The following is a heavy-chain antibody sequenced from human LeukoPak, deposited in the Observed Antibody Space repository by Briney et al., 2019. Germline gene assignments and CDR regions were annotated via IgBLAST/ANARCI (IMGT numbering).Heavy chain of an antibody. Sequence: SVKVSCKASGGTFSSYAISWVRQAPGQGLEWMGGIIPIFGTANYAQKFQGRATITADESTSTAYMELSSLRSEDTAVYYCARNDFWSGYYSVPTQFDYWGQGTLVTVSS. D-gene: IGHD3-3*01. CDR2: IIPIFGTA. J-gene: IGHJ4*02. V-gene: IGHV1-69*01. CDR1: GGTFSSYA. CDR3: ARNDFWSGYYSVPTQFDY.